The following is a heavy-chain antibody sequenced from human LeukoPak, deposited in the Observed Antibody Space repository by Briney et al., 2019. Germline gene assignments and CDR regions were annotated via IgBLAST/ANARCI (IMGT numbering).Heavy chain of an antibody. J-gene: IGHJ4*02. CDR3: ARAGQDTAMVDY. V-gene: IGHV3-33*01. Sequence: PGGSLRLSCAASGFTFSSYGMHWVRQAPGKGLEWVAVIWYDGSNKYYADSVKGRFTISRDNSKNTLYLQVNSLRAEDTAVYYCARAGQDTAMVDYWGQGTLVTVSS. CDR2: IWYDGSNK. D-gene: IGHD5-18*01. CDR1: GFTFSSYG.